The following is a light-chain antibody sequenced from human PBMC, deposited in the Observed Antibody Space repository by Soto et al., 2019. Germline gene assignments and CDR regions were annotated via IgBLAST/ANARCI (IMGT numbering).Light chain of an antibody. CDR2: GNS. J-gene: IGLJ7*01. CDR1: SSNIGAGYD. Sequence: QLVLTQPPSVSGAPGQRVTISCTGSSSNIGAGYDVHWYQQLPGTAPKLLIYGNSNRPSGVPDRFSGSKSGTSASLAITGLHAEDEADYYCQSYDSSLSGAVVGGGTQLTVL. V-gene: IGLV1-40*01. CDR3: QSYDSSLSGAV.